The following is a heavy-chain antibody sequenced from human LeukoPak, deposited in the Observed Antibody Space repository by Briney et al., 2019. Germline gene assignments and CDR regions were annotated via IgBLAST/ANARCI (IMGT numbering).Heavy chain of an antibody. V-gene: IGHV4-34*01. Sequence: PSETLSLICAVSGESFSGYSWSWIRQSPGKGLEWIGEINHSGNANYNPSLKSRVTISIDTSKNQFSLKLISVTAADTALYYCAIYDYGGNQCGSFDYWGRGTLVTVSS. J-gene: IGHJ4*02. CDR1: GESFSGYS. CDR3: AIYDYGGNQCGSFDY. D-gene: IGHD4-23*01. CDR2: INHSGNA.